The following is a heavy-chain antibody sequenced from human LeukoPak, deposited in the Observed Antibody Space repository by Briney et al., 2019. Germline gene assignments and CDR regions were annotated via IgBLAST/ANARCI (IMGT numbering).Heavy chain of an antibody. CDR3: ARCGYRKIVGDLDY. CDR1: GYRFTDYW. J-gene: IGHJ4*02. CDR2: IYPGDSDT. D-gene: IGHD6-13*01. Sequence: GESLKISCRVSGYRFTDYWFGWVRQMPGKGLEWMGIIYPGDSDTRYSPSFQGQVTISADKSISTAYLQWSSLKASDTAMYYCARCGYRKIVGDLDYWGQGTLVTVSS. V-gene: IGHV5-51*01.